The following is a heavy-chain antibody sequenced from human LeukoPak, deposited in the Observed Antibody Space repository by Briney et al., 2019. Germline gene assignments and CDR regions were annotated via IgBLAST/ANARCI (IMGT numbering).Heavy chain of an antibody. V-gene: IGHV3-30-3*01. Sequence: GRSLRLSGAASGFTFSSYAMHWVRQAPGKGLEWVAVISYDGSNKYYADSVKGRFTISRDNSKNTLYLQMSSLRAEDTAVYYCASFWSGSVYYFDYWGQGTLVTVSS. D-gene: IGHD3-3*01. J-gene: IGHJ4*02. CDR2: ISYDGSNK. CDR3: ASFWSGSVYYFDY. CDR1: GFTFSSYA.